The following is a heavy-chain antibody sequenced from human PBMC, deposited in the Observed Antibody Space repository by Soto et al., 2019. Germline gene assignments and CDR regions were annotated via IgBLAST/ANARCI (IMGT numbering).Heavy chain of an antibody. V-gene: IGHV1-69*01. J-gene: IGHJ6*02. Sequence: QLQLVQSGAEVKKPGSSVKVSCKASGRTFSSDAISWVRQAPGQGLEWLGGIIPNSGTAHYAQKFQGIGTVTADESTSTAYMELRRLRSEDTALKYCASSQGSSTSLEIYYSYYYGMDVWRQGTTVTVSS. D-gene: IGHD2-2*01. CDR2: IIPNSGTA. CDR1: GRTFSSDA. CDR3: ASSQGSSTSLEIYYSYYYGMDV.